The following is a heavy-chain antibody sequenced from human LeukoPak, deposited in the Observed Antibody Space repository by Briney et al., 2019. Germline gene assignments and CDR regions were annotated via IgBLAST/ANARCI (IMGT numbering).Heavy chain of an antibody. CDR2: IYYSGST. Sequence: SETLSLTCTVSGGSISSSGYYWGWIRQPPGKGLEWIGSIYYSGSTYYNPSLKSRVTVSVDTSKNQFSLKVSSVTVADTAVYFCASRGYSYGNYFDYWGQGTLVTVSS. CDR1: GGSISSSGYY. V-gene: IGHV4-39*01. CDR3: ASRGYSYGNYFDY. D-gene: IGHD5-18*01. J-gene: IGHJ4*02.